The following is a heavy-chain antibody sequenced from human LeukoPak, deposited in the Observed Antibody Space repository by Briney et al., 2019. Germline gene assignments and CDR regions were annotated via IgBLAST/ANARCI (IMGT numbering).Heavy chain of an antibody. J-gene: IGHJ6*03. CDR2: IHTSGST. CDR3: ARENSSGWYRGYYYYMDV. V-gene: IGHV4-4*07. Sequence: SETLSLTCTVSGGSISSYYWSWIRQPAGKGLEWIGRIHTSGSTNYNPSLKSRVTMSVDTSKNQFSLKLSSVTAADTAVYYCARENSSGWYRGYYYYMDVWGEGTTVTVSS. CDR1: GGSISSYY. D-gene: IGHD6-19*01.